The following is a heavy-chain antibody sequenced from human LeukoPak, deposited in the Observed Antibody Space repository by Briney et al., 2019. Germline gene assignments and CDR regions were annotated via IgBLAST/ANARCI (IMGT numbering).Heavy chain of an antibody. CDR1: GYSFTSYD. V-gene: IGHV1-8*01. CDR3: ARVIRYYYGMDV. CDR2: MNPNSGNT. Sequence: ASVKVSCKASGYSFTSYDINWVRQATGQGLEWMGWMNPNSGNTGYAQNFQGRVTMTRDTSIKTAYMELSKLTSEDTAVYYCARVIRYYYGMDVWGQGATVTVSS. J-gene: IGHJ6*02.